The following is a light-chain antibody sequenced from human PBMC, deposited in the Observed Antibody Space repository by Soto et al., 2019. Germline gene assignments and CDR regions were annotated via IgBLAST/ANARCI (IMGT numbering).Light chain of an antibody. J-gene: IGKJ5*01. CDR1: QGVSSSY. CDR3: QQRRSWQVT. CDR2: GAS. Sequence: EIVLRQSPGTLSLSPGERATLSCTASQGVSSSYLAWYQQKPGQAPRLLIYGASSRATGIPARFSGSGSGTDFTLTISSLEPEDFAVYYCQQRRSWQVTFGQGTRLEIK. V-gene: IGKV3D-20*02.